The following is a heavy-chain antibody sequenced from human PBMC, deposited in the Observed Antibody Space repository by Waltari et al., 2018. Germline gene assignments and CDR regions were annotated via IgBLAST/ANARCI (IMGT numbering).Heavy chain of an antibody. D-gene: IGHD6-13*01. CDR2: IRNDGSTK. Sequence: QVQLVESGGGVVQPGGSLRLSCAASGFPFRGYGMHWVAQAPGKGLEWAAFIRNDGSTKYHVDSVKGRFTISRDNSNNTLYLQMNSLRAEDTAIYYCAKTYGSSWYMDVWGKGTTVTVS. CDR1: GFPFRGYG. V-gene: IGHV3-30*02. CDR3: AKTYGSSWYMDV. J-gene: IGHJ6*03.